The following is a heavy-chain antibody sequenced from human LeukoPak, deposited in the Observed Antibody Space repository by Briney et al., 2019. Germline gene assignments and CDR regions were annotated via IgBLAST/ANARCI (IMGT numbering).Heavy chain of an antibody. CDR1: GFTLSTHG. Sequence: GGSLRLSCAGEGFTLSTHGMSWVRQAPGKGLEWVSCISSRDTTTNYADSVKGRFTISRDGSKNTLYLHLNSLRAEDTAVYYCARAPPWFGDKHYGLDVWGQGTTVTVSS. CDR2: ISSRDTTT. J-gene: IGHJ6*02. CDR3: ARAPPWFGDKHYGLDV. D-gene: IGHD3-10*01. V-gene: IGHV3-23*01.